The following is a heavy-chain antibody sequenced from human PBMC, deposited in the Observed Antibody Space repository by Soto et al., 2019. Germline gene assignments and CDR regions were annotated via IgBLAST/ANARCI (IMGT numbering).Heavy chain of an antibody. CDR2: ISYDGSNK. J-gene: IGHJ4*02. CDR3: ARDRVRYGDHFDY. Sequence: RGSLRLSCAASGFTFSSYAMHWVRQAPGKGLEWVAVISYDGSNKYYADSVKGRFTISRDNSKNTLYLQMNSLRAEDTAVYYCARDRVRYGDHFDYWGQGTLVTVSS. V-gene: IGHV3-30-3*01. CDR1: GFTFSSYA. D-gene: IGHD4-17*01.